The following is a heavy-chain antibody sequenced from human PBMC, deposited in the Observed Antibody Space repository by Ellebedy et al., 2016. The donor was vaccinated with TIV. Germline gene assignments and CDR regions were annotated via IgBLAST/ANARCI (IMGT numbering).Heavy chain of an antibody. J-gene: IGHJ4*02. V-gene: IGHV3-21*04. CDR1: GFTFGTYS. CDR2: ISDSGTYT. D-gene: IGHD3-22*01. CDR3: AGGSDYYDSSGYYHPLDY. Sequence: GESLKISCAASGFTFGTYSMNWVRQAPGKGLEWVSSISDSGTYTYYADSVKGRFTISRDNAKNSLYLQMNSLRAEDTAVYYCAGGSDYYDSSGYYHPLDYWGQGTLVTVSS.